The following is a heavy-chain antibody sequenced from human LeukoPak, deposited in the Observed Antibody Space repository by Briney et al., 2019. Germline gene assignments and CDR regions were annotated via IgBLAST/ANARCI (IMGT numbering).Heavy chain of an antibody. D-gene: IGHD6-19*01. V-gene: IGHV1-3*01. CDR2: INAGNGNT. Sequence: ASVKVSCKASGYTFTSYAMHWVRQAPGQRLEWMGWINAGNGNTKYSQKFQGRVTITRDTSASTAYMELRSLRSDDTAVYYCARESSGWYRFDYWGQGTLVTVSS. CDR3: ARESSGWYRFDY. CDR1: GYTFTSYA. J-gene: IGHJ4*02.